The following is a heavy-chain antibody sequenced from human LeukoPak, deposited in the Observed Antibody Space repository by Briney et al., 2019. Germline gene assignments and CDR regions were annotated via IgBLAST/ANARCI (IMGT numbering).Heavy chain of an antibody. V-gene: IGHV4-61*01. CDR3: AGRSYYGSGSYTY. D-gene: IGHD3-10*01. CDR2: IYYSGST. J-gene: IGHJ4*02. CDR1: GGSVSSGSYY. Sequence: SETLSLTCTVSGGSVSSGSYYWSWIRQPPGKGLEWIGYIYYSGSTNYNPSLKSRVTISVDTSKNQFSLKLSSVTAADTAVYYCAGRSYYGSGSYTYWGQGTLVTVSS.